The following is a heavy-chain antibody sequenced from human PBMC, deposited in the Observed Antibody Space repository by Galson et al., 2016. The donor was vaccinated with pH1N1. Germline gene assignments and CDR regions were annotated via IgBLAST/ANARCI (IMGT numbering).Heavy chain of an antibody. Sequence: SLRLSCAASGFVFSNHAMTWVRQAPGEGLEWVSSVSGHDDDTFYADAVKGRFTISRDNAKNTTFLSMNSRRADDTALYYCAKQRGHSSGGWRSSFDVRGQGTSVTVSS. CDR1: GFVFSNHA. D-gene: IGHD6-19*01. CDR3: AKQRGHSSGGWRSSFDV. J-gene: IGHJ3*01. CDR2: VSGHDDDT. V-gene: IGHV3-23*01.